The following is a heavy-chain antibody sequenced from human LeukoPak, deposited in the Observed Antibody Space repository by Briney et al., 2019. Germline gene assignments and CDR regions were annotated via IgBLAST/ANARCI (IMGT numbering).Heavy chain of an antibody. V-gene: IGHV4-38-2*02. CDR3: ARGRTYYGSGPSYYFDY. D-gene: IGHD3-10*01. J-gene: IGHJ4*02. CDR2: IYQSGST. Sequence: SETLSLTCTVSGYSISSGYYWGWIRQAPGKGLEWIATIYQSGSTNYNPSLKSRVTISVDTSKNQFSLKLSSVTAADTAVYYCARGRTYYGSGPSYYFDYWGQGTLVTVSS. CDR1: GYSISSGYY.